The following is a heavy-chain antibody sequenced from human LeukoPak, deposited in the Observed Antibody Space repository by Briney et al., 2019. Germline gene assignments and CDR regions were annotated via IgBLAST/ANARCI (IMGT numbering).Heavy chain of an antibody. Sequence: GGSLRLSCAASEFTFSTYGMHWVRQAPGKGLEWVAVISYDGSYKFYADSVKGRFTISRDNSKSTLYLQMNSLRAEDTAVYYCAKDRYSGLNTIDYWGQGTLVTVSS. CDR2: ISYDGSYK. J-gene: IGHJ4*02. CDR1: EFTFSTYG. D-gene: IGHD6-13*01. V-gene: IGHV3-30*18. CDR3: AKDRYSGLNTIDY.